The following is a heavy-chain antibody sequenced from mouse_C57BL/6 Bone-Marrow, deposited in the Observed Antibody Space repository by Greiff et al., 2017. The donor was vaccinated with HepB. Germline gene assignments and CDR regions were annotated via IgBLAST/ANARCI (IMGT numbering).Heavy chain of an antibody. CDR1: GYTFTDYN. V-gene: IGHV1-39*01. J-gene: IGHJ2*01. Sequence: VQLQQSGPELVKPGASVKISCKASGYTFTDYNMNWVKQSHGKSLEWIGVINPNYGTTSYNQKFKGKATLTVDKSSSTAYMKLDSLTSEDSAVYYCAGERGGLLPYFGYWGRGTALTVSA. CDR2: INPNYGTT. CDR3: AGERGGLLPYFGY. D-gene: IGHD2-3*01.